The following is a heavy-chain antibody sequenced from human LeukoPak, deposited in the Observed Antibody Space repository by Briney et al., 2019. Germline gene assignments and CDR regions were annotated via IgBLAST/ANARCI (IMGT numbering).Heavy chain of an antibody. D-gene: IGHD5-18*01. CDR1: GYTFTSYY. CDR2: INPNGGGA. Sequence: ASVKVSCKASGYTFTSYYMHWVRQAPGQGLEWMGIINPNGGGANLAQNFLGRVTLTRDTSISTAHMELSNLRSDDTAVYFCARGAGEISIHLWNYFDYWGQGALVTVSS. CDR3: ARGAGEISIHLWNYFDY. V-gene: IGHV1-2*02. J-gene: IGHJ4*02.